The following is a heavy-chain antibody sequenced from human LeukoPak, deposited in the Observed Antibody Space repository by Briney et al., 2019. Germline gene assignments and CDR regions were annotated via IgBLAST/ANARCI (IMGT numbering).Heavy chain of an antibody. CDR1: GCTFSSYA. V-gene: IGHV1-69*04. CDR3: AGTLLATTLGLYYGMDV. J-gene: IGHJ6*02. D-gene: IGHD5-12*01. Sequence: SVKVSCKASGCTFSSYAISWVRQAPGQGLEWMGRIIPILGIANYAQKFQGRVTITADKSTSTAYMELSSLRSEDTAVYYCAGTLLATTLGLYYGMDVWGQGTTVTVSS. CDR2: IIPILGIA.